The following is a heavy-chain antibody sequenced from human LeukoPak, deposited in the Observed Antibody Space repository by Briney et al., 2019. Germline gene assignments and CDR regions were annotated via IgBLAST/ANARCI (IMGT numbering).Heavy chain of an antibody. D-gene: IGHD5-12*01. CDR3: ARDGGHGGYDYAMDL. Sequence: PGRSLRLSCAASGFTFSDYGIHWVRQAPGKGLEWVAVIWNDGINKYYADSVEGRFTISRDNSKNTLYLQMNCLRAEDTAVYYCARDGGHGGYDYAMDLWGQGTMVTVSS. J-gene: IGHJ3*01. V-gene: IGHV3-33*01. CDR1: GFTFSDYG. CDR2: IWNDGINK.